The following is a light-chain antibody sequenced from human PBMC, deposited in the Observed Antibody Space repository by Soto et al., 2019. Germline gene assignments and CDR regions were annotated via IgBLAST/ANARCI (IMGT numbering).Light chain of an antibody. CDR3: SSFTGNCILL. Sequence: QSALTQPASVSGSPGQSITISCTGTSSDVGGYNYVSWYQQHPGKAPKLMIYDVINRPSGVSNRFSGYKSGYTASLTIPGLQAEDEDDYYCSSFTGNCILLLGGVNQLTVL. CDR1: SSDVGGYNY. CDR2: DVI. J-gene: IGLJ2*01. V-gene: IGLV2-14*01.